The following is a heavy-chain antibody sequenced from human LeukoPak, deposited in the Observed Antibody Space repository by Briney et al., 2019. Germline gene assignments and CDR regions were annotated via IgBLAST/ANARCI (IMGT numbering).Heavy chain of an antibody. CDR2: ISSISSYI. V-gene: IGHV3-21*01. D-gene: IGHD4-23*01. Sequence: PGGSLRLSCAASGFTFSSYSMNWVRQAPGKGPEWVSSISSISSYIYYADSVKGRFTISRDNAKNSLYLQMNSLRAEDTAVYYCARDLNGGPFDYWGQGTLVTVSS. CDR3: ARDLNGGPFDY. CDR1: GFTFSSYS. J-gene: IGHJ4*02.